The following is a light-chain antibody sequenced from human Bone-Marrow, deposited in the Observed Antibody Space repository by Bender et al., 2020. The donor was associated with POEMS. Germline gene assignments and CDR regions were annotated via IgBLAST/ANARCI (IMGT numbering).Light chain of an antibody. Sequence: QSALTQPASVSGSPGQSITISCTGTSSDIGSYNLVSWYQQHPGKAPKVMIYEVNKRPSGVSDRFTGSKSGTSASLAISGLQSEDEADYYCDTWDDSLNGPVFGGGTKLTVL. CDR3: DTWDDSLNGPV. V-gene: IGLV2-14*02. CDR2: EVN. J-gene: IGLJ3*02. CDR1: SSDIGSYNL.